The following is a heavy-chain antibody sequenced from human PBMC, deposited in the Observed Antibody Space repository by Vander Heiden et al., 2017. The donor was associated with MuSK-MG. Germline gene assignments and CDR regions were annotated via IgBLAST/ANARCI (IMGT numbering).Heavy chain of an antibody. J-gene: IGHJ5*02. D-gene: IGHD1-1*01. V-gene: IGHV1-69*10. CDR2: IIPILGIA. CDR3: ARQGPLQYGGWFDP. CDR1: GGTFSSYA. Sequence: QVQLVQSGAEVKKPGSSVKVSCKASGGTFSSYAISWVRQAPGQGLEWMGGIIPILGIANYAQKFQGRVTITADKSTSTAYMELSSLRSEDTAVYYCARQGPLQYGGWFDPWGQGTLVTVSS.